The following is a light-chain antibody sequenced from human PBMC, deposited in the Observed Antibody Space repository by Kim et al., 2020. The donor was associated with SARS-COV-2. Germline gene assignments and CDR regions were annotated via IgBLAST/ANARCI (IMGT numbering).Light chain of an antibody. CDR2: DAS. J-gene: IGKJ4*01. V-gene: IGKV1-27*01. CDR3: QKHDGAPLT. CDR1: QGINNY. Sequence: ASVGDSVTITCRARQGINNYLALYQQKPGQVPKLLISDASSLQSGVPSRFSGSGAGTEFTLTISSLQPEDVATYYCQKHDGAPLTFGGGTKVDIK.